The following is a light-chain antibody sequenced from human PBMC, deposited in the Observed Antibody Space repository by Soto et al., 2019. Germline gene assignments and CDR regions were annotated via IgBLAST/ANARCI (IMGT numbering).Light chain of an antibody. CDR2: LNSDGSH. CDR3: QTGGTGHPV. J-gene: IGLJ7*01. V-gene: IGLV4-69*01. Sequence: QLVLTQSPSASASLGASVRLTCTLSSGHSNYAIAWHQQQPDKGPRYLMKLNSDGSHTKGDGIPDRFSGSSSGAERYLTISTLQSEDEADYYCQTGGTGHPVFGGGTQLTVL. CDR1: SGHSNYA.